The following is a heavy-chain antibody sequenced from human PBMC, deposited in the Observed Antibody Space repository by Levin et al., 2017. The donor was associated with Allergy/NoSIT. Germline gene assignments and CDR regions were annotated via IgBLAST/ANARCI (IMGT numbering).Heavy chain of an antibody. CDR3: ASFPGGHDY. CDR1: GFTVSSNY. Sequence: GASVKVSCAASGFTVSSNYMTWVRQAPGKGLDWVSVIYSGGNTYYADSVKGRFTISRDNSKNTLYLQMNSLRPEDTAVYYCASFPGGHDYWGQGTLVIVSS. J-gene: IGHJ4*02. V-gene: IGHV3-53*01. D-gene: IGHD4-23*01. CDR2: IYSGGNT.